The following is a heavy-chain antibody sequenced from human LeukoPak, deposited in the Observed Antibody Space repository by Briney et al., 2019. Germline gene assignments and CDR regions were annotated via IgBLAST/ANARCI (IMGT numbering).Heavy chain of an antibody. V-gene: IGHV3-64D*09. D-gene: IGHD4-17*01. CDR3: VKVRKYGDDLDY. Sequence: GGSLRLSCSASGFTFRSYAMHWVRQAPGKGLEYVSAISSNGGSTYYADSVKGRFTISSDNSKNTLYLQMSSLRAEDTAVYYCVKVRKYGDDLDYWGQGTLVTVSS. J-gene: IGHJ4*02. CDR1: GFTFRSYA. CDR2: ISSNGGST.